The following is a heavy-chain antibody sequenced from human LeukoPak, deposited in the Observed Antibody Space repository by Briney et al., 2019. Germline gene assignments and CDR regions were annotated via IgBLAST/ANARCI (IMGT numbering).Heavy chain of an antibody. Sequence: GGSLRLSCAVSGFTFSSYAMSWVRQAPGKGLEWVSAISGSGGSTYYADSVKGRFTISRGNSKNTLYLQMNSLRAEDTAVYYCAKDAQGPQEYNWFDPWGQGTLVTVSS. CDR3: AKDAQGPQEYNWFDP. CDR2: ISGSGGST. CDR1: GFTFSSYA. V-gene: IGHV3-23*01. J-gene: IGHJ5*02.